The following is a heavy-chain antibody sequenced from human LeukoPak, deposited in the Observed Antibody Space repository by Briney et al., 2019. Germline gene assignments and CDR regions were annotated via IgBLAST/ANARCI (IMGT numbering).Heavy chain of an antibody. CDR2: IYYSGST. Sequence: PSETLSLTCTVSGGSISSSSYYWGWIRQPPGKGLEWIGSIYYSGSTYYNPSLKSRVTISVDTSKNQFSLKLSSVTAADTAVYYCARGFGVDTAMVRRARTGFDYWGQGTLVTVSS. J-gene: IGHJ4*02. CDR3: ARGFGVDTAMVRRARTGFDY. D-gene: IGHD5-18*01. V-gene: IGHV4-39*07. CDR1: GGSISSSSYY.